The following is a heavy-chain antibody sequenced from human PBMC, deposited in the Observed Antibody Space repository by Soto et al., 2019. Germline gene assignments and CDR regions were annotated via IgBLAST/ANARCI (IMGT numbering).Heavy chain of an antibody. CDR1: GGSISSGDYY. CDR3: ARLSSIDSSGYYLDY. J-gene: IGHJ4*02. CDR2: IYYSGST. D-gene: IGHD3-22*01. V-gene: IGHV4-31*03. Sequence: SETLSLTCTVSGGSISSGDYYWSWIRQHPGKGLEWIGYIYYSGSTHYSSSLKSRVTMSIDTSKNQFPLKLTSVTAADTAVYYCARLSSIDSSGYYLDYWGQGTLVTVSS.